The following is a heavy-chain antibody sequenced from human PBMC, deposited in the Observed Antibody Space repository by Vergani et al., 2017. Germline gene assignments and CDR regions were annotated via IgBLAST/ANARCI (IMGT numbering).Heavy chain of an antibody. CDR2: IKSTFDRGTT. CDR3: TTDPRYCSDGSCYWLRRLHYYGMVV. CDR1: GFSFRNAW. Sequence: EVQLVESGGGIVKPGGSLRLSCVASGFSFRNAWMNWVRRTPGKGLEWVGRIKSTFDRGTTDYAAAVKGRFTISRDDSKNTLFLQMNGLKTEDIGVYYCTTDPRYCSDGSCYWLRRLHYYGMVVWGRGTTVTVSS. V-gene: IGHV3-15*07. D-gene: IGHD2-15*01. J-gene: IGHJ6*02.